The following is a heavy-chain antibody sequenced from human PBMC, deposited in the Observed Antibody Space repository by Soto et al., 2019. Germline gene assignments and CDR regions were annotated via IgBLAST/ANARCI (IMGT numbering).Heavy chain of an antibody. Sequence: QVQLVESGGGVVQPGRSLRLSCAASGFTFSSYGMHWVRQAPGKGLEWVAVISYDGSNKYYADSVKGRFTISRDNSKNTLYLQMNSLRAEDTAVYYCANDPASIAARPRDYWGQGTLVTVSS. D-gene: IGHD6-6*01. V-gene: IGHV3-30*18. J-gene: IGHJ4*02. CDR3: ANDPASIAARPRDY. CDR2: ISYDGSNK. CDR1: GFTFSSYG.